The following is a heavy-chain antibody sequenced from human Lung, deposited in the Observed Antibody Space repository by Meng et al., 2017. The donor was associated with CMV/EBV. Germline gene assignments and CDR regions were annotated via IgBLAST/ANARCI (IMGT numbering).Heavy chain of an antibody. CDR3: ARALRGYAYPRDAFGV. V-gene: IGHV3-23*01. Sequence: GGSXRLSCAASGFTFSTYAMNWVRQAPGKGLEWVSSISGSTSSDTHYADSVGGRFTISRDNSKNTLFLHLSSLRVEDTAIYYCARALRGYAYPRDAFGVWXQGTMVTVSS. CDR1: GFTFSTYA. CDR2: ISGSTSSDT. J-gene: IGHJ3*01. D-gene: IGHD5-18*01.